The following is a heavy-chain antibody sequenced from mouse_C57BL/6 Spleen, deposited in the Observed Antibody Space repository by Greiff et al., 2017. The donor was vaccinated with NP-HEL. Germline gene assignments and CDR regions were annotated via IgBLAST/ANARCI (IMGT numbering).Heavy chain of an antibody. CDR3: ARADYCDY. Sequence: QVQLQQPGAELVKPGASVKMSCKASGYTFTSYWITWVKQRPGQGLEWIGDIYPGSGSTNYNETFKSKATLSVDTSSITAYMQLSSLTSKDSAVYYCARADYCDYWGQGTTLTVSS. CDR2: IYPGSGST. J-gene: IGHJ2*01. CDR1: GYTFTSYW. V-gene: IGHV1-55*01.